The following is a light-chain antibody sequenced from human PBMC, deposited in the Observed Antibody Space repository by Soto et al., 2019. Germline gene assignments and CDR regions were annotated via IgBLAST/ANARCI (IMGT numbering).Light chain of an antibody. V-gene: IGLV2-14*01. CDR3: SSYTSTSPPFYV. J-gene: IGLJ1*01. Sequence: SALTQPASVSGSPGQSITISCTGASSDITTYNFVSWYQQHPAKAPKLMIYEVSYRPSGVSNRFSGSKSGNTTSLTISGLQAEDEADYYCSSYTSTSPPFYVFGTGTKVTVL. CDR2: EVS. CDR1: SSDITTYNF.